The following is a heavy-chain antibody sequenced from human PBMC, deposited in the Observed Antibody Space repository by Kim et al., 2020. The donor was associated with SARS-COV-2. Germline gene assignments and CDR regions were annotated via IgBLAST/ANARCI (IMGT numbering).Heavy chain of an antibody. Sequence: GGSLRLSCAASGFTFSSYGIHWVRQAPGKGLEWVAVIWYDGSNKYYADSVKGRFTISRDNSKNTLYLQMNSLRAEDTAVYYCASNYDILTGYYISDYYYGMDVWGQGTTVTVSS. D-gene: IGHD3-9*01. CDR1: GFTFSSYG. V-gene: IGHV3-33*01. CDR2: IWYDGSNK. CDR3: ASNYDILTGYYISDYYYGMDV. J-gene: IGHJ6*02.